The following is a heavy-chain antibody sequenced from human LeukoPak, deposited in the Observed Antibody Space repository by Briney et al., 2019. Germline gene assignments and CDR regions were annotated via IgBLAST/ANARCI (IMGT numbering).Heavy chain of an antibody. J-gene: IGHJ4*02. CDR2: ISYDGSNK. CDR3: ANAAAVTTPGFDY. V-gene: IGHV3-30*18. Sequence: PGGSLRLSCAASGFTVSSNYMSWVRQAPGKGLEWVAVISYDGSNKYYADSVKGRFTISRDNSKNTLYLQMNSLRAEDTAVYYCANAAAVTTPGFDYWGQGTLVTVSS. D-gene: IGHD4-17*01. CDR1: GFTVSSNY.